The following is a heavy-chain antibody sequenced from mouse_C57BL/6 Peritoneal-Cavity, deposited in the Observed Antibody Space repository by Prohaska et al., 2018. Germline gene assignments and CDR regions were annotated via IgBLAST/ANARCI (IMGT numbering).Heavy chain of an antibody. V-gene: IGHV11-2*01. J-gene: IGHJ1*03. Sequence: EVQLLETGGCLVQPGGSRGLSCEGSGFTFSGFWMSWVRQTPGKTLEWIGDINSDGSAINYAPSIKDRFTIFRDNDKSTLYLQMSNVRSEDTATYFCMRYGPYWYFDVWGTGTTVTVSS. CDR3: MRYGPYWYFDV. CDR2: INSDGSAI. CDR1: GFTFSGFW.